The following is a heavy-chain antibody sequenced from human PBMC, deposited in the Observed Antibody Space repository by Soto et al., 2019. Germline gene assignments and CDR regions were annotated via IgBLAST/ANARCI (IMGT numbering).Heavy chain of an antibody. V-gene: IGHV3-30*18. J-gene: IGHJ4*02. CDR3: AQDVDTATAKWYVFYY. CDR2: ISYDGSNK. Sequence: QVQLVESGGGVVQPGRSLRLSCAASGFTFSSYGMHWVRQAPGKGLEWVAVISYDGSNKYYADSVKGRFTISRDNSMNTLYLQMNSLRADDTAVYYCAQDVDTATAKWYVFYYWGQGALVTVSA. D-gene: IGHD2-15*01. CDR1: GFTFSSYG.